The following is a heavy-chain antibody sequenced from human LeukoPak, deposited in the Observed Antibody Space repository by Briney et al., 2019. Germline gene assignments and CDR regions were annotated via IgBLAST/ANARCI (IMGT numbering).Heavy chain of an antibody. CDR1: GGSFSGYY. CDR2: INHSGST. V-gene: IGHV4-34*01. CDR3: ARLGDSGSYYYMDV. Sequence: SETLSLTCAVYGGSFSGYYWSWIRQPPGKGLEWIGEINHSGSTNYNPSLKSRVTISVDTSKNQFSLKLSSVTAADTAVYYCARLGDSGSYYYMDVWGKGTTVTISS. D-gene: IGHD3-10*01. J-gene: IGHJ6*03.